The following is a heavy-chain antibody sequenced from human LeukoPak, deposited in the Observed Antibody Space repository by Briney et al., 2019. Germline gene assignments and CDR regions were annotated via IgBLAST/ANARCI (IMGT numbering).Heavy chain of an antibody. CDR3: ASLIAVAGPKYYYYYYGMDV. CDR2: ISSSSSTI. D-gene: IGHD6-19*01. V-gene: IGHV3-48*04. CDR1: GFTFSSYS. J-gene: IGHJ6*02. Sequence: PGGSLRLSCAASGFTFSSYSMNWVRQAPGKGLEWVSYISSSSSTIYYADSVKGRFTISRDNAKNSLYLQMNSLRAEDTAVYYCASLIAVAGPKYYYYYYGMDVWGQGTTVTVSS.